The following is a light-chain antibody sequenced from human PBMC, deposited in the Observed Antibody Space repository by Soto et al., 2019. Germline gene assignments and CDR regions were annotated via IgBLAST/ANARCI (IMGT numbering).Light chain of an antibody. Sequence: QSALTQPPSASGSPGQSVTISCTGTKSDVGGYNYVSWYQQHPGKAPKLMIYEVSKRPSGVPDRFSGSKSGNTASLAASGLQAEDEADYFCISYAGSNDLLFGGGTKLTVL. V-gene: IGLV2-8*01. CDR1: KSDVGGYNY. J-gene: IGLJ2*01. CDR3: ISYAGSNDLL. CDR2: EVS.